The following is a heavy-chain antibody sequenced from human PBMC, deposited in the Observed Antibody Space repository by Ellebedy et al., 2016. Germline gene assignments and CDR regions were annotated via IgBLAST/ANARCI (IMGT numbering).Heavy chain of an antibody. J-gene: IGHJ2*01. CDR3: ARDRRNFDL. CDR1: GFTFSRDW. Sequence: GGSLRLSCAASGFTFSRDWMTWVRQVPGKSLEWVGNIKEDGRQTYYVDSLRGRFTISRDNARNSLFLQMNSLRVEDTAVYYCARDRRNFDLWGRGTLVTVSS. CDR2: IKEDGRQT. V-gene: IGHV3-7*03.